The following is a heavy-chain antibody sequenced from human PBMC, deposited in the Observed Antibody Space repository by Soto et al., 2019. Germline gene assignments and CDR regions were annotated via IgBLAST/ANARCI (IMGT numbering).Heavy chain of an antibody. D-gene: IGHD1-7*01. V-gene: IGHV3-21*01. Sequence: EVQLVESGGGLVKPGGSLSLSCAASGFTFSSYSMNWVRQAQGKGLEWASSISSGSRDVYYAHSVRGRFTISRDNAKNSLYLQMKSLRAEDTVVYYCAIPIGGGTAYWGQGTLVTVSS. CDR2: ISSGSRDV. CDR3: AIPIGGGTAY. J-gene: IGHJ4*02. CDR1: GFTFSSYS.